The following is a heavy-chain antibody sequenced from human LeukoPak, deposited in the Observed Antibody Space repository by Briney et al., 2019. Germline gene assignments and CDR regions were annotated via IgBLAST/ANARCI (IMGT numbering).Heavy chain of an antibody. J-gene: IGHJ4*02. CDR1: GGSISSYY. D-gene: IGHD3-22*01. CDR3: ARHGGGSGYYDSSGYYLGY. V-gene: IGHV4-59*08. Sequence: SETLSLTCTVSGGSISSYYWSWIRQPPGKGLEWIGYIYYSGSTNYNPSLKSRVTISVDTSKNQFSLKLSSVTAADTAVYYCARHGGGSGYYDSSGYYLGYWGQGTLVTVSS. CDR2: IYYSGST.